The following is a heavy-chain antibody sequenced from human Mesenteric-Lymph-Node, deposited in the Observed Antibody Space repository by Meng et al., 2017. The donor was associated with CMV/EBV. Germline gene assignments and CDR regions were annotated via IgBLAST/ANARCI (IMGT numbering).Heavy chain of an antibody. Sequence: KASGSTFPSQDISWVRQAPGPGLGWMGWVGPRSGQTGYAQKFQGRVTITGTTSITTAYLELSRLTSEDTAFYYCARRGFSSGWYPFDYWGQGTLVTVSS. V-gene: IGHV1-8*03. D-gene: IGHD6-19*01. J-gene: IGHJ4*02. CDR3: ARRGFSSGWYPFDY. CDR2: VGPRSGQT. CDR1: GSTFPSQD.